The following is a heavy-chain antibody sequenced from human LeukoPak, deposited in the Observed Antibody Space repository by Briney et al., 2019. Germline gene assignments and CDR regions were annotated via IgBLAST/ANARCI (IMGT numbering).Heavy chain of an antibody. D-gene: IGHD3-10*01. Sequence: SVKVSCKASGGTFSSYAISWVRQAPGQGLEWMGRIIPIFGTANYAQKFQGRVTITTDESTSTAYMELSSLRSEDTAVYYCARVSYGSGSYWEQIYAFDIWGQGTMVTVSS. V-gene: IGHV1-69*05. CDR1: GGTFSSYA. J-gene: IGHJ3*02. CDR2: IIPIFGTA. CDR3: ARVSYGSGSYWEQIYAFDI.